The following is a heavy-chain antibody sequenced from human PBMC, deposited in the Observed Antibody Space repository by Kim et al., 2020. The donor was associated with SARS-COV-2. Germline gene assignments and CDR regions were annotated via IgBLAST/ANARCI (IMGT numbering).Heavy chain of an antibody. CDR3: VRGGIDSSDSYFFDH. Sequence: GGSLRLSCAASGFTFSSYWMSWVRQGPGKGLEWVANIRQDGSEAFYVDSLKGRFTPSRDNTKKSVSLQMNSLRVEDTAVYYCVRGGIDSSDSYFFDHWGQGTLITASS. CDR2: IRQDGSEA. V-gene: IGHV3-7*01. D-gene: IGHD6-19*01. CDR1: GFTFSSYW. J-gene: IGHJ4*02.